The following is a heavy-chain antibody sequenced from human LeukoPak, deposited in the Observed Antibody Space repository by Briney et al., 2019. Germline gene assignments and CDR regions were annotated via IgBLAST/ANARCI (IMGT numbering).Heavy chain of an antibody. CDR2: INHSGST. J-gene: IGHJ5*02. CDR3: GGGGRWEHWPEDGFDP. D-gene: IGHD1-14*01. Sequence: PSETLSLTCAVYGGSFSGYYWSWIRQPPGKGLEWIGEINHSGSTNYNPSLKSRVTISVDTSKNQFSLKLSSVTAADTAVYYCGGGGRWEHWPEDGFDPWGKGTLVTVS. V-gene: IGHV4-34*01. CDR1: GGSFSGYY.